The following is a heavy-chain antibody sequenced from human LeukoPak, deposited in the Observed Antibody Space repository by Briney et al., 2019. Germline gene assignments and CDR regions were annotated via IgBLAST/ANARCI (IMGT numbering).Heavy chain of an antibody. J-gene: IGHJ4*02. CDR2: IKPSSGGT. CDR1: GYTFTGYY. Sequence: ASVKVSCKASGYTFTGYYIHWVRQAPGQGLEWMGWIKPSSGGTNYAQNFQGRATMTRDTSISTAYMELSRLRSDDTAVYYCARGYSGWTIDYWGQGTLVTVSS. V-gene: IGHV1-2*02. D-gene: IGHD6-19*01. CDR3: ARGYSGWTIDY.